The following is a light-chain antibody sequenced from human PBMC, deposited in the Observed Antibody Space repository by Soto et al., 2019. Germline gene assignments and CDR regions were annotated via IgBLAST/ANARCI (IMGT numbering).Light chain of an antibody. J-gene: IGKJ5*01. CDR3: QQYNSYSIT. Sequence: DFQMTQSPSTLSASVGDRVTINCRASQNIRSRLAWFQQKPGKAPKLLIYDASSLESGVPSRFSGSGSGTEFTLTISSLQPDDFATYYCQQYNSYSITFGQGTRLEIK. V-gene: IGKV1-5*01. CDR2: DAS. CDR1: QNIRSR.